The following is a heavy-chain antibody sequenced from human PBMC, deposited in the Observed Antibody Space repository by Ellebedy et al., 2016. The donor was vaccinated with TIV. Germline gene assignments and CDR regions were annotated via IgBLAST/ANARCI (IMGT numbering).Heavy chain of an antibody. CDR3: ARTDLRYGMDV. CDR1: GYSIRSGYY. J-gene: IGHJ6*02. D-gene: IGHD3/OR15-3a*01. Sequence: GSLRLXXTVSGYSIRSGYYWGWIRQPPGKGLDWIGNIYHSGSTYYNPSLRSRVTLSLDKSKNQVSLKLTSVTAADTAVYYCARTDLRYGMDVWGQGTTVSVSS. CDR2: IYHSGST. V-gene: IGHV4-38-2*02.